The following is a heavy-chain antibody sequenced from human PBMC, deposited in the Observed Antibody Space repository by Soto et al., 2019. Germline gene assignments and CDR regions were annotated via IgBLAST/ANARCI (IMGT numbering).Heavy chain of an antibody. J-gene: IGHJ6*02. Sequence: QVQLVESGGGVVQPGRSLRLSCAASGFTFSSYAMHWVRQAPGKGLEWVAVISYDGSNKYYADSVKGRFTISRDNSKNTRYLKMNSLRAEDTAVYYCARDHWTPYYYYYGMDVWGQGTTVTVSS. CDR3: ARDHWTPYYYYYGMDV. CDR1: GFTFSSYA. D-gene: IGHD1-1*01. CDR2: ISYDGSNK. V-gene: IGHV3-30-3*01.